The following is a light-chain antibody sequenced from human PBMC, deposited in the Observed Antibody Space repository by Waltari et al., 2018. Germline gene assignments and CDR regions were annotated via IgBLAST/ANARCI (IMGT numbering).Light chain of an antibody. CDR2: SNN. V-gene: IGLV1-44*01. CDR1: SSNIGSNT. CDR3: AAWDDSLNGYNV. Sequence: QSVLTQPPSASGTPGQRVTISCSGSSSNIGSNTVTWYQQLPGTAPKLLIDSNNQRPSGVPDRFSGSKSGTSASLAISGLQSEDEADYYCAAWDDSLNGYNVFGSGTKVTVL. J-gene: IGLJ6*01.